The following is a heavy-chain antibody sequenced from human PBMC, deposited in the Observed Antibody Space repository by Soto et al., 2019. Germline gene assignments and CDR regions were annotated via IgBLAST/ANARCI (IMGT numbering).Heavy chain of an antibody. CDR1: GFTFSSYA. V-gene: IGHV3-30-3*01. CDR2: ISYDGSNK. Sequence: PGGSLRLACAASGFTFSSYAMHRVRQAPGKGLAWVSVISYDGSNKYYADAVKGRFTISRDNSKNTLYLQMNSLRAEDTAVYYCARDRPPLGVAGTGAYYYYGMDVWGQGTTVTVSS. J-gene: IGHJ6*02. D-gene: IGHD6-19*01. CDR3: ARDRPPLGVAGTGAYYYYGMDV.